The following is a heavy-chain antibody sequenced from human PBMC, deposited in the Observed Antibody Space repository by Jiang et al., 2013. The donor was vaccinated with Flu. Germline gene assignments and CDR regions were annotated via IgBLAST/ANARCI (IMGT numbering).Heavy chain of an antibody. Sequence: NSGGTNYAQKFQGRVTMTRDTSISTAYMELSRLRSDDTAVYYCAREEVAGTADYWGQGTLVTVSS. J-gene: IGHJ4*02. D-gene: IGHD1-7*01. V-gene: IGHV1-2*02. CDR3: AREEVAGTADY. CDR2: NSGGT.